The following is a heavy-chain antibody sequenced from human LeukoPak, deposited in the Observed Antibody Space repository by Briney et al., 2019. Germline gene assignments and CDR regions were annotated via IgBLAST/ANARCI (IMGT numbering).Heavy chain of an antibody. CDR1: GFTFSTYC. J-gene: IGHJ4*02. CDR3: GRGPTYQHSSGHDFDY. V-gene: IGHV3-30*03. Sequence: PTGGSLRLSCAASGFTFSTYCMHWVRQPPGKGLEWVTSVSYDGSNEYYADSVKGRFTVSRDNSKNTLYLQVNSLRPEDTAVYYCGRGPTYQHSSGHDFDYWGQGTLVTVSS. CDR2: VSYDGSNE. D-gene: IGHD3-22*01.